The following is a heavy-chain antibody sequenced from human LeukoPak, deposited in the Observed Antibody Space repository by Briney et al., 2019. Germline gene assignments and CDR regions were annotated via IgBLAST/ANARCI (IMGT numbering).Heavy chain of an antibody. Sequence: GGSLRLSCAASGFTFSSYAMSWVRQAPGKGLEWVSAISGSGGSTYYADSVKGRFTVSRDISKNTMYLQMNNLRVEDTAVYYCAREDRGTDVWGQGTLVTVSS. V-gene: IGHV3-23*01. D-gene: IGHD3-16*01. CDR3: AREDRGTDV. CDR1: GFTFSSYA. J-gene: IGHJ3*01. CDR2: ISGSGGST.